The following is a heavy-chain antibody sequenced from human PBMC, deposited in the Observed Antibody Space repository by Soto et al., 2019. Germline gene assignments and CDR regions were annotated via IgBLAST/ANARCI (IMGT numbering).Heavy chain of an antibody. CDR1: EFTFDKYY. CDR2: IKPDGSEQ. CDR3: ARGNWNYYYGFDV. V-gene: IGHV3-7*01. D-gene: IGHD1-20*01. J-gene: IGHJ6*02. Sequence: RGSLRLSCAASEFTFDKYYMTWVRQAPGKGPEWVANIKPDGSEQYYVDSVKGRFTISRDNANNSLYLQMNSLRAEDTAVYFCARGNWNYYYGFDVSGQGTTVTVSS.